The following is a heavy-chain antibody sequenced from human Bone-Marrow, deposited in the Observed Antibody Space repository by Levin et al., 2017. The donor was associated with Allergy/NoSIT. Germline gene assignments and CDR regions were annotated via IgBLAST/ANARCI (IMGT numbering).Heavy chain of an antibody. CDR3: ARDKSGGNIHQWLGSIDY. Sequence: LSLTCAASGFAFRGSGMHWVRQAPGKGLEWVAIIWYDGTKQYYADSVKGRFTVSRDNPKNTLYLQMNSLRVEDTAVYYCARDKSGGNIHQWLGSIDYWGQGTQVTVSS. CDR2: IWYDGTKQ. D-gene: IGHD6-19*01. J-gene: IGHJ4*02. CDR1: GFAFRGSG. V-gene: IGHV3-33*01.